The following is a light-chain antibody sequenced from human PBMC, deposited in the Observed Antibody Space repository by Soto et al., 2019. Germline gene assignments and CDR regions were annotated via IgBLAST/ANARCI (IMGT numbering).Light chain of an antibody. CDR1: RSDIGASNS. V-gene: IGLV2-14*01. Sequence: QSVLTQPASVSGSPGQSITISCAGTRSDIGASNSVSWYQHLPGKAPKLMIYEVTNRPSGVSTRFSGSKSGNTASLTISGLQAEDEADYYCSSYTSTSTPVVFGGGTKVTVL. CDR3: SSYTSTSTPVV. CDR2: EVT. J-gene: IGLJ2*01.